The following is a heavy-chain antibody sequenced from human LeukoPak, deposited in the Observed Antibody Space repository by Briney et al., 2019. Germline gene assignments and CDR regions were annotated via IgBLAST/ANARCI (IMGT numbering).Heavy chain of an antibody. CDR3: ARAVYVFRAVAGGPNDY. D-gene: IGHD6-19*01. Sequence: ASVKVSCKASGYTFTGYNMHWVRQAPGQGLEWMGIINPSGGSTSYAQKFQGRVTMTRDMSTSTVYMELSSLRSEDTAVYYCARAVYVFRAVAGGPNDYWGQGTLVTVSS. J-gene: IGHJ4*02. CDR2: INPSGGST. CDR1: GYTFTGYN. V-gene: IGHV1-46*01.